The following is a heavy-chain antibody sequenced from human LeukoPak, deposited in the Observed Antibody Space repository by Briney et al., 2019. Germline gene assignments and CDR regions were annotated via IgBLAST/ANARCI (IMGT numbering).Heavy chain of an antibody. CDR3: AKDKYCTNGVCYQLFDY. CDR1: GFTFSSYA. D-gene: IGHD2-8*01. V-gene: IGHV3-23*01. CDR2: ISGSGGST. J-gene: IGHJ4*02. Sequence: GGSLRLSCAASGFTFSSYAMSWVRQAPGKGLEWVSAISGSGGSTYYADSVKGRFTIFRDNSENTLYLQMNSLRAEDTAVYYCAKDKYCTNGVCYQLFDYWGQGTLVTVSS.